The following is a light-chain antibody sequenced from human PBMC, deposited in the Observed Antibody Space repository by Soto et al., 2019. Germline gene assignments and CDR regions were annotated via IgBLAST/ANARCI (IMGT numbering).Light chain of an antibody. CDR3: NSYAGRNNV. CDR1: SSDVGGYNY. V-gene: IGLV2-8*01. Sequence: QSALTQPPSASGSPGQSVTISCTGSSSDVGGYNYVSWYQQHPGKAPKLMIYEVSKRPSGVPDRFSGSKSGNTASLTVSGLQAEDEADYYCNSYAGRNNVFGNGTKVTVL. CDR2: EVS. J-gene: IGLJ1*01.